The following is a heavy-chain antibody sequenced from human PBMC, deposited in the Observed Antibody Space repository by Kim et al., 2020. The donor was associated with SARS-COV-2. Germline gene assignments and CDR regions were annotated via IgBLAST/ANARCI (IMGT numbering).Heavy chain of an antibody. D-gene: IGHD2-21*02. Sequence: SNPSLKSRVPISLDTPKKQFSLTLSSVTAADTAIYYCARARVTSRFYFDYWGRGTLVSVSS. CDR3: ARARVTSRFYFDY. V-gene: IGHV4-59*01. J-gene: IGHJ4*02.